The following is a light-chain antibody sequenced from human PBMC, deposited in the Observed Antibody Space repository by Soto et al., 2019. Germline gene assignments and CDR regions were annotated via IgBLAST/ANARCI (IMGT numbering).Light chain of an antibody. CDR2: AAS. CDR3: QQYYSYPPSFT. Sequence: AIRMTQSPSSLSASTGDRVTITCRASQGISSYLAWYQQKPGKAPKLLIYAASTLQSGVPSRFSGSGSGTDFTLTISCLQSEDFATYYCQQYYSYPPSFTFGTGTKVDIK. J-gene: IGKJ3*01. V-gene: IGKV1-8*01. CDR1: QGISSY.